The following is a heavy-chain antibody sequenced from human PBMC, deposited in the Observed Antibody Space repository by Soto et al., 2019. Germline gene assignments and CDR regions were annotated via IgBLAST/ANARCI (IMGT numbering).Heavy chain of an antibody. Sequence: PSETLSLTCAVYGGSFSGYYWSGIRQPPGKGLEWIGEINHSGSTNYNPSLKSRVTISVDTSKNQFSLKLSSVTAADTAVYYCARVRGYSGYVGRIDYGMDVWGQGTTVTVSS. D-gene: IGHD5-12*01. CDR2: INHSGST. V-gene: IGHV4-34*01. CDR3: ARVRGYSGYVGRIDYGMDV. J-gene: IGHJ6*02. CDR1: GGSFSGYY.